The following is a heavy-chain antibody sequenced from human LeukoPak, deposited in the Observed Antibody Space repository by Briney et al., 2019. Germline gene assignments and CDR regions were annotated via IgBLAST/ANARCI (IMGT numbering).Heavy chain of an antibody. V-gene: IGHV4-59*01. CDR2: IYYSGST. D-gene: IGHD2-21*02. CDR1: GGSISSYY. J-gene: IGHJ5*02. CDR3: ARAAAYCGGDYYGWFDP. Sequence: SETLSLTCTVSGGSISSYYWSWIRQPPGKGLEWIGYIYYSGSTNYNPSLKSRVTISVDTSKNQFSLKLSSVTAADTAVYYCARAAAYCGGDYYGWFDPWGQGTLVTVSS.